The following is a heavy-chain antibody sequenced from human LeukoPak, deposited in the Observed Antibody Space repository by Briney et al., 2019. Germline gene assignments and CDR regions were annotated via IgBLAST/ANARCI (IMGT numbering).Heavy chain of an antibody. V-gene: IGHV5-10-1*01. Sequence: GESLKLSCQGSGYSFTNYWISWLRQMPGKGLEWMGRINPIDSYTKYSPSFQGHVTILVDKSINTAYLQWSSLKASDTAIYYCARRGSGSYLDFDYWGQGTVVTVSS. CDR1: GYSFTNYW. D-gene: IGHD3-10*01. J-gene: IGHJ4*02. CDR2: INPIDSYT. CDR3: ARRGSGSYLDFDY.